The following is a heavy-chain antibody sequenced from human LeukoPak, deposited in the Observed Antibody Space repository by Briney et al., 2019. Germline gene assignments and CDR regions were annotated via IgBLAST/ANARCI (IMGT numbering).Heavy chain of an antibody. J-gene: IGHJ6*02. V-gene: IGHV3-23*01. Sequence: GGSLRLSCAASGFTFSSYAMSWVRQAPGKGLEWVSAISGSGGSTYYADSVKGRFTISRDNSKNTLYLQMNSLRVEDTAVYYCARVYDYYYYGMDVWGQGTTVTVSS. D-gene: IGHD5-12*01. CDR3: ARVYDYYYYGMDV. CDR1: GFTFSSYA. CDR2: ISGSGGST.